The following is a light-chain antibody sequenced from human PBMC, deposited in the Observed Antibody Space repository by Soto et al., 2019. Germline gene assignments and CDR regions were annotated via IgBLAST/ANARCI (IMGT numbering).Light chain of an antibody. CDR1: RSIVGTYNF. CDR3: CSYARTYTWV. J-gene: IGLJ3*02. CDR2: EGT. V-gene: IGLV2-23*01. Sequence: QSALTQAASVSGPPGRSITFSCPGPRSIVGTYNFVSWYQQHPGKAPKLMIYEGTKRPSGVSIRFSGSKSGNTASLTISGLQAEDEADYYCCSYARTYTWVFGGGTKLTVL.